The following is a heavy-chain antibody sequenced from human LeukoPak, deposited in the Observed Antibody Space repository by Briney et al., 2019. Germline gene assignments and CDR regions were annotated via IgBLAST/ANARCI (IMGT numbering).Heavy chain of an antibody. Sequence: GASVKVPCKASGGTFSSYAISWVRQAPGQGLEWMGGIIPIFGTANYAQKFQGRVTITADESTSTAYMELSSLRSEDTAVYYCARGNLSYDYVWGSYRPSYGMDVWGQGTTVTVSS. CDR2: IIPIFGTA. V-gene: IGHV1-69*13. D-gene: IGHD3-16*02. CDR1: GGTFSSYA. CDR3: ARGNLSYDYVWGSYRPSYGMDV. J-gene: IGHJ6*02.